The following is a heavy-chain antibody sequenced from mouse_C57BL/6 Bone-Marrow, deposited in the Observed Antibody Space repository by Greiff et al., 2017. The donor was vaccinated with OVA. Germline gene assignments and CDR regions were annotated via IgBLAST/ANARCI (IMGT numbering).Heavy chain of an antibody. J-gene: IGHJ3*01. CDR1: GYAFSSYW. Sequence: VQLQESGAELVKPGASVKISCKASGYAFSSYWMNWVKQRPGKGLEWIGQIYPGDGDTNYTGKFKGKATLTADKSSSTAYMQLSSLTSEDSAVYFCARDSSGPVAYWGQGTLVTVSA. D-gene: IGHD3-2*02. CDR2: IYPGDGDT. CDR3: ARDSSGPVAY. V-gene: IGHV1-80*01.